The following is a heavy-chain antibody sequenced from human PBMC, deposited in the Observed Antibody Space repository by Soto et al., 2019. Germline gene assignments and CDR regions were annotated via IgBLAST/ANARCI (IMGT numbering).Heavy chain of an antibody. V-gene: IGHV3-7*03. D-gene: IGHD3-3*01. Sequence: GWSLRLSCAASGFTFISYWMSWVRQAPGKGLEWVANIKQDGSEKYYVDSVKGRFTISRDNAKNSLYLQMNSLRAEDTAVYYCARDGAYYDFWSGYYLHWGQGTLVTVSS. CDR1: GFTFISYW. CDR2: IKQDGSEK. CDR3: ARDGAYYDFWSGYYLH. J-gene: IGHJ4*02.